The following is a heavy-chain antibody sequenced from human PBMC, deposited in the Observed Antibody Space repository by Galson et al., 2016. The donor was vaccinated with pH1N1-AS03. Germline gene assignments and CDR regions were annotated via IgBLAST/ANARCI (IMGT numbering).Heavy chain of an antibody. J-gene: IGHJ4*02. Sequence: QSGAEVKKPGESLRISCQGSGYTFSSYWIAWVRQMPGKGLEWMGIIYPGDSDTKYSPAFQGQVTFSVDKSVNTAYLQRCSLKASGTAMYYCARRQTEVGTDFWGQGTLVTVSS. CDR3: ARRQTEVGTDF. CDR1: GYTFSSYW. CDR2: IYPGDSDT. D-gene: IGHD1-1*01. V-gene: IGHV5-51*01.